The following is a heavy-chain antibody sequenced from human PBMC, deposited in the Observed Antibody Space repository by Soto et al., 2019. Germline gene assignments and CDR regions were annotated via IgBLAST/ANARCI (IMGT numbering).Heavy chain of an antibody. CDR3: ARVKRLGELSSEYFDY. D-gene: IGHD3-16*02. Sequence: SETPSLTRPVSGGSLSRYFLRWVPPPPGKGLEWIGYIYYSGSTNYNPSLKSRVTISVDTSKNQFSLKLSSVTAADTAVYYCARVKRLGELSSEYFDYWGQGTLVTVSS. CDR2: IYYSGST. CDR1: GGSLSRYF. V-gene: IGHV4-59*01. J-gene: IGHJ4*02.